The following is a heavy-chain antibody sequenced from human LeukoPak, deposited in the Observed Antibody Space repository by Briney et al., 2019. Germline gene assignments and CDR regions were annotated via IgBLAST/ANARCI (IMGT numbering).Heavy chain of an antibody. CDR3: AAMIGYFDY. J-gene: IGHJ4*02. CDR2: IYSSGST. Sequence: SETLSLTCTVSGGSISSGSYYWSWIRQPAGKGLEWIGRIYSSGSTNYNPSLKGRVTISLDTSKNQFSLKLSSVTAADTAVYYCAAMIGYFDYWGQGALVTVSS. V-gene: IGHV4-61*02. CDR1: GGSISSGSYY. D-gene: IGHD3-22*01.